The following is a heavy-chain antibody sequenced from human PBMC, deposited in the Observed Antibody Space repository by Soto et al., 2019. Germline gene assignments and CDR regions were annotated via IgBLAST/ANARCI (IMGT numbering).Heavy chain of an antibody. D-gene: IGHD6-13*01. Sequence: EVQLLESGGGLVQPGGSLRLSCAASGFTFSSYAMSWVRQAPGEGLEWVSAISDSGGSTYYADSGKGRFTISRDNSKNTLYLQMHSLRAEDTAVYYCAKVAAGRAGYAYYYMDVWGKGTTVTVSS. J-gene: IGHJ6*03. CDR3: AKVAAGRAGYAYYYMDV. V-gene: IGHV3-23*01. CDR2: ISDSGGST. CDR1: GFTFSSYA.